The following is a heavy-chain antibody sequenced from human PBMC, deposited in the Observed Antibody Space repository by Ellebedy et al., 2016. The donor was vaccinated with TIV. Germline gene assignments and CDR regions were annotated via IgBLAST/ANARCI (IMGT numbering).Heavy chain of an antibody. V-gene: IGHV3-21*01. CDR1: GFTFNTRR. D-gene: IGHD3-16*01. CDR2: ISGNPQFL. Sequence: PGGSLRLSCAASGFTFNTRRMNWLRQAPGKGLEWVSSISGNPQFLDYPDSVRGRFTISRDNAKNSLYLQMNSLRAEDTAVYYCARRRNYDYVWGSSHNWFDPWGQGTLVTVSS. J-gene: IGHJ5*02. CDR3: ARRRNYDYVWGSSHNWFDP.